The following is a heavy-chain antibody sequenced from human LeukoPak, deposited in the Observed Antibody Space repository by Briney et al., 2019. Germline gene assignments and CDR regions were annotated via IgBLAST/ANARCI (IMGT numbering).Heavy chain of an antibody. CDR3: ARGGYSSSWYHFDY. CDR1: GFTFSSNY. CDR2: IYSGGTT. Sequence: PGGSLRLSCAASGFTFSSNYMSWVRQAPGKGLEWVSVIYSGGTTNYADSVKGRFTISRGNSKNTLFLQMNSLRAEDTAVYYCARGGYSSSWYHFDYWGQGTLVTVSS. J-gene: IGHJ4*02. D-gene: IGHD6-13*01. V-gene: IGHV3-53*01.